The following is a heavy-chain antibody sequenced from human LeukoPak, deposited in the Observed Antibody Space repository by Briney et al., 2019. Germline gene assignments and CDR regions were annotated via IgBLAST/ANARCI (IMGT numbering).Heavy chain of an antibody. V-gene: IGHV3-30*18. D-gene: IGHD6-6*01. CDR2: ISYDGSNK. Sequence: GRSLRLSCAASGFTFSSYGMHWVRQAPGKGLEWVAVISYDGSNKYYADSVKGRFTISRDNSKNTLYLQMNSLRAEDTAVYYCAKASSSSHYYYYGMDVWGQGTTVTVSS. CDR1: GFTFSSYG. J-gene: IGHJ6*02. CDR3: AKASSSSHYYYYGMDV.